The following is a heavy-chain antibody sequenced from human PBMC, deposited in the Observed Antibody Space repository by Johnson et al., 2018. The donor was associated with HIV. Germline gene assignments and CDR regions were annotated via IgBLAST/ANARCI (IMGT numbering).Heavy chain of an antibody. CDR2: INWNGGST. Sequence: VQLVESGGGVVQPGRSLRLSCAASGFTFDDYGMSWVRQAPGKGLEWVSGINWNGGSTGYADSVKGRFTISRDNAKNTLYLQMNSLRAEDTAVYYCARESPGGDALDLWGQGTMVTVSS. CDR3: ARESPGGDALDL. V-gene: IGHV3-20*04. J-gene: IGHJ3*01. D-gene: IGHD1-14*01. CDR1: GFTFDDYG.